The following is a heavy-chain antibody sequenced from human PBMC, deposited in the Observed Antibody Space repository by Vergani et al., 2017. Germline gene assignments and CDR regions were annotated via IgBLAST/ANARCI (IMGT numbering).Heavy chain of an antibody. V-gene: IGHV3-49*04. D-gene: IGHD5-18*01. CDR3: SRGRVYSFGDSDY. Sequence: EVQLVESGGGLVPPGRSLRLSCAASGFSFGEYAMTWVRQAPGKGLEWVAFIRNKAYGGTTEYAASVKGRFTISRDDSKRLAYRRLRGLKTEDTAVYFWSRGRVYSFGDSDYWGQGTLVTVSS. CDR1: GFSFGEYA. J-gene: IGHJ4*02. CDR2: IRNKAYGGTT.